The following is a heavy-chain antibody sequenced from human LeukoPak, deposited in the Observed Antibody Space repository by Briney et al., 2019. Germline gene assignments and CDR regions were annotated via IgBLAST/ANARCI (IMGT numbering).Heavy chain of an antibody. J-gene: IGHJ3*02. CDR2: ISSSGSTI. D-gene: IGHD3-10*01. V-gene: IGHV3-48*03. Sequence: GGSLRLSCAASGFTFSIYAMNWVRQAPGKGLEWVSYISSSGSTIYYADSVKGRFTISRDNAKNSLYLQMDSLRAEDTAVYYCARVPKSGDAFDIWGQGTMVTVSS. CDR3: ARVPKSGDAFDI. CDR1: GFTFSIYA.